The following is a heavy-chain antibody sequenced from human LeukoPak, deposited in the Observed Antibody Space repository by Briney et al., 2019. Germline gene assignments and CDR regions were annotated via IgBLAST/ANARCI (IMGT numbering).Heavy chain of an antibody. CDR2: INPNSGGT. CDR3: ARDTLSYHNWFDP. Sequence: GASVKVSCKASGYTFTSYYMHWVRQAPGQGLEWMGWINPNSGGTNYAQKFQGRVTMTRDTSISTAYMELSRLRSDDTAVYYCARDTLSYHNWFDPWGQGTLVTVSS. J-gene: IGHJ5*02. D-gene: IGHD1-26*01. V-gene: IGHV1-2*02. CDR1: GYTFTSYY.